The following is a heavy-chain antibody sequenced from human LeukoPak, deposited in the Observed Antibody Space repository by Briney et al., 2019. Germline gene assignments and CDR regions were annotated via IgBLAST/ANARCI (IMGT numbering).Heavy chain of an antibody. Sequence: GRSLRLSCAASGFTFSSYGMHWVRQAPGKGLEWVAVISYDGSNKYYADSVKGRFTISRDNSKNTLYLQMNSLRAEDTAVYYCARASQYYDYVWESYRHDAFDIWGQGTMVTVSS. J-gene: IGHJ3*02. CDR3: ARASQYYDYVWESYRHDAFDI. CDR2: ISYDGSNK. CDR1: GFTFSSYG. D-gene: IGHD3-16*02. V-gene: IGHV3-30*03.